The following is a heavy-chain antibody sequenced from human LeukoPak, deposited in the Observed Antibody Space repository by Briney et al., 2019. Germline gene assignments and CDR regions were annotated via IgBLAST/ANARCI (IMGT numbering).Heavy chain of an antibody. V-gene: IGHV4-59*01. CDR2: IYYSGSN. D-gene: IGHD2-2*01. CDR1: GGSISSYY. Sequence: SETLSLTCTVSGGSISSYYWSWIRQPPGKGLEWIGCIYYSGSNNYNPALESRVTISVDTSKNQFSLKLSSVTAADTAVYYCARGAAGGYCSSTSCYNWFDPWGPGTLVTVSS. CDR3: ARGAAGGYCSSTSCYNWFDP. J-gene: IGHJ5*02.